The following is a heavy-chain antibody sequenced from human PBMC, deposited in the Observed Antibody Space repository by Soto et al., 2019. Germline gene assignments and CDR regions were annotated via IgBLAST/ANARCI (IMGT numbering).Heavy chain of an antibody. J-gene: IGHJ4*02. V-gene: IGHV4-30-4*01. CDR1: GGSIRSGEYY. D-gene: IGHD3-3*01. CDR3: ARVSDFWSGYYTYFDY. CDR2: IYYSGST. Sequence: SETLSLTCSVSGGSIRSGEYYWSWIRQPPGKGLVCIWYIYYSGSTYYIPSLKSRVTISVDTSKIQFSLKLSSVTAADTAVYYCARVSDFWSGYYTYFDYWGQGTLVTVSS.